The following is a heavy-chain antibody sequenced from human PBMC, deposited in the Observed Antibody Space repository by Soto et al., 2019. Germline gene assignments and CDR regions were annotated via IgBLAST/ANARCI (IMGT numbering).Heavy chain of an antibody. D-gene: IGHD3-10*01. CDR3: ARWDYYGAGSYFPQYYYGMDV. J-gene: IGHJ6*02. V-gene: IGHV1-18*04. CDR2: ISAYNGNT. CDR1: GYTFTSYG. Sequence: QVQLVQSGAEVKKPGASVKVSCKASGYTFTSYGISWVRQAPGQGLEWMAWISAYNGNTNYAEKLQGRVTMTTDTSTITAYMELRSLGSDDTAVYYCARWDYYGAGSYFPQYYYGMDVLGQGTTVTVSS.